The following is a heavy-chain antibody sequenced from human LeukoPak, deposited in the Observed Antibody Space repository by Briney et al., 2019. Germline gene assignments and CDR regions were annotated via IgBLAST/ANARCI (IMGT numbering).Heavy chain of an antibody. CDR2: IYSKTGGATT. Sequence: GGSLRLSCAASGLTLSNAWMSWVRQAPGRGLEWVGRIYSKTGGATTDYAAPVQGRFTISRDDSKNTLYLQMNSLRAEDTAVYYCARDLKGSAWYVDYWGQGTLVTVSS. D-gene: IGHD6-19*01. V-gene: IGHV3-15*01. J-gene: IGHJ4*02. CDR3: ARDLKGSAWYVDY. CDR1: GLTLSNAW.